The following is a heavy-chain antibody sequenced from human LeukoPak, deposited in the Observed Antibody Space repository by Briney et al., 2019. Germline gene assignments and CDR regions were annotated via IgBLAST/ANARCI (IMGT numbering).Heavy chain of an antibody. CDR3: ARVDSSSWHDNWFDP. CDR1: GGSISSYY. V-gene: IGHV4-59*01. CDR2: FYNTGNT. D-gene: IGHD6-13*01. Sequence: SETLSLTCTVSGGSISSYYWNWIRQPPGKGLEWIGYFYNTGNTNNNPSLKSRVTISVDTSKNHFSLKLSSVTAADTAVYYCARVDSSSWHDNWFDPWGQGTLVTVSS. J-gene: IGHJ5*02.